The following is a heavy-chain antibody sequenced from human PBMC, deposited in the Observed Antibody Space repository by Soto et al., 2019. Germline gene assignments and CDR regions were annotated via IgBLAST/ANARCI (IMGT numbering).Heavy chain of an antibody. CDR3: ARVGYNWNAGYYYGMDV. CDR2: IYYSGST. D-gene: IGHD1-20*01. CDR1: GGSISSGGYY. J-gene: IGHJ6*02. Sequence: QVQLQESGPGLVKPSQTLSLTCTVSGGSISSGGYYWSWIRQHPGKGLEWIGYIYYSGSTYYNPSLKGRVTISVDTSKNQFSLKLSSVTAADTAVYYCARVGYNWNAGYYYGMDVWGQGTAVTVS. V-gene: IGHV4-31*03.